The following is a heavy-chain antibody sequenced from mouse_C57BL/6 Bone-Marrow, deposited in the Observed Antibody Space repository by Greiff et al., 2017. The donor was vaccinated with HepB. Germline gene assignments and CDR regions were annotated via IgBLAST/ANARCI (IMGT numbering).Heavy chain of an antibody. Sequence: EVQVVESGGGLVQPGGSLKLSCAASGFTFSDYYMYWVRQTPEKRLEWVAYISNGGGSTYYPDTVKGRFTISRDNAKNTLYLQMSRLKSEDTAMYYCARPHYYGSSSWFAYWGQGTLVTVSA. CDR3: ARPHYYGSSSWFAY. D-gene: IGHD1-1*01. J-gene: IGHJ3*01. CDR1: GFTFSDYY. V-gene: IGHV5-12*01. CDR2: ISNGGGST.